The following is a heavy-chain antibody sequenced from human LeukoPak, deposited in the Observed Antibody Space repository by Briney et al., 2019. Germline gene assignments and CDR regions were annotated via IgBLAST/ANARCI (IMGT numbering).Heavy chain of an antibody. CDR1: GFTFSNYG. CDR2: ISGSGGST. CDR3: AKEYTDYFDY. Sequence: PGRSLRLSCAASGFTFSNYGMHWVRQAPGKGLEWVSAISGSGGSTYYADSVKGRFTISRDNSKNTLYLQMNSLRAEDTAVYYCAKEYTDYFDYWGQGTLVTVSS. D-gene: IGHD1-1*01. V-gene: IGHV3-23*01. J-gene: IGHJ4*02.